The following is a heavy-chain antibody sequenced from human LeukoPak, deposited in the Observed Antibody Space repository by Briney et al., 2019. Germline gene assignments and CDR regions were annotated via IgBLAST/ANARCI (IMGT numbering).Heavy chain of an antibody. D-gene: IGHD3-3*01. V-gene: IGHV4-30-2*01. CDR1: GGSISSGGYS. CDR2: IYHSGST. Sequence: SETLSLTCAVSGGSISSGGYSWSWIRQPPGKGLEWIGYIYHSGSTYYNPSLKSRVTISVDRSKNQFSLKLSSVTAADTAVYYCAKDDGLGVAFDAFDIWGQGTMVTVSS. J-gene: IGHJ3*02. CDR3: AKDDGLGVAFDAFDI.